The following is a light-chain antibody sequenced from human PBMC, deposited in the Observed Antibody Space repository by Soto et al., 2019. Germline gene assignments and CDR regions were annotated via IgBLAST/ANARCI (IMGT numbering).Light chain of an antibody. Sequence: DIQMTQSPSTLPASVGDRVTITCRASQSISNWLAWYQQKPGKAPKLLIYDASSLESGAPSRFSGRRSGTEFTLTISSLQPDDFATYYCQQYNSYSPLTFGGGTKVDIK. CDR1: QSISNW. CDR2: DAS. J-gene: IGKJ4*01. CDR3: QQYNSYSPLT. V-gene: IGKV1-5*01.